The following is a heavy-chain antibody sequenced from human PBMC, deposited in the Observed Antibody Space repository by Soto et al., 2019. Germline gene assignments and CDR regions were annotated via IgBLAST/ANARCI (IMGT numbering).Heavy chain of an antibody. J-gene: IGHJ4*02. D-gene: IGHD7-27*01. V-gene: IGHV3-30-3*01. CDR1: GFSFSISP. CDR2: ISYDGTNK. Sequence: LRLSCAASGFSFSISPMHWVRQAPGKGPEWVALISYDGTNKFYADSVKGRFTISRDNTKSTLYLQVDSLRPEDAAVYYCARDPKTSGGQHWAFNYFDSWRQRTLVTVSS. CDR3: ARDPKTSGGQHWAFNYFDS.